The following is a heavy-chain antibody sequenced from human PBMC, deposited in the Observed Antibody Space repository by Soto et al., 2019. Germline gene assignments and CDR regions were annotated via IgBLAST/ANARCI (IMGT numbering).Heavy chain of an antibody. CDR3: ARSYGMDV. J-gene: IGHJ6*02. V-gene: IGHV3-30-3*01. CDR1: GFTFSSYA. CDR2: ISYDGSNK. Sequence: QVQLVESGGGVVQPGRSLRLSCAASGFTFSSYAMHWVRQASGKGLEWVAVISYDGSNKYYADSVKGRFTISRDNSKNTLYLQMNSLRAEDTAVYYCARSYGMDVWGQGTTVTVSS.